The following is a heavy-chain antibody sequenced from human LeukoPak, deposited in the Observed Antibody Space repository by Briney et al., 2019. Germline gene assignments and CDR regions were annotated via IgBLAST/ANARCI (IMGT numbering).Heavy chain of an antibody. J-gene: IGHJ5*02. Sequence: SETLSLTGTVSGGSISSYYWSWIRQPAGKGLEWIGRIYTSGSTNYNPSLKSRVTMSVDTSKNQFSLKLSSVTAADTAVYYCARDTAIAAAGREGNWFDPWGQGTLVTVSS. D-gene: IGHD6-13*01. CDR2: IYTSGST. CDR1: GGSISSYY. CDR3: ARDTAIAAAGREGNWFDP. V-gene: IGHV4-4*07.